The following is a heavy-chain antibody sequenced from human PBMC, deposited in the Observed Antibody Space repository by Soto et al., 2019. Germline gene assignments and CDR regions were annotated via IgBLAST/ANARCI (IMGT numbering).Heavy chain of an antibody. CDR1: GFIFSSYA. Sequence: EVQLLESRGGLVQPGGSLRLSCAASGFIFSSYAMSWVRQAPGKGLEWVSAMSGSGDNAYYADSVKGRFTIARGNSKNLLTLQMKSLRAEDTAIYYCARFFAAGTRGYLDSWGQGTLVTVSS. V-gene: IGHV3-23*01. J-gene: IGHJ4*02. D-gene: IGHD3-3*01. CDR3: ARFFAAGTRGYLDS. CDR2: MSGSGDNA.